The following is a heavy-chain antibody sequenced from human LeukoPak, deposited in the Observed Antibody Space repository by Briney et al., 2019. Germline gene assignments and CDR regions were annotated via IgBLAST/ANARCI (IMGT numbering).Heavy chain of an antibody. J-gene: IGHJ4*02. V-gene: IGHV4-39*01. Sequence: SETLSLTCTVSSGSISSSSYYWGWIRQPPGKGLEWIGSIYYSGSTYYNPSLKSRVTISVDTSKNQFSLKLSSATAADTAVYYCARHLYYYDSSGYYYVHWGQGTLVTVSS. D-gene: IGHD3-22*01. CDR3: ARHLYYYDSSGYYYVH. CDR2: IYYSGST. CDR1: SGSISSSSYY.